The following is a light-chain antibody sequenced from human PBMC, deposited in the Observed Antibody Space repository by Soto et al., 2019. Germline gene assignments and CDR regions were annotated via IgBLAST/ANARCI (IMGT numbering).Light chain of an antibody. CDR2: EVT. V-gene: IGLV2-8*01. J-gene: IGLJ1*01. CDR1: SSYVGYYDY. CDR3: SSYAGSNNFV. Sequence: QSVLTQPPSAYGFPGQSVTISCPGTSSYVGYYDYVSWYQQHPGKAPKLVIYEVTKRPSGVPDRVSASKSGNTASLTVSGLRAEDEADYYCSSYAGSNNFVLGSGTKVTV.